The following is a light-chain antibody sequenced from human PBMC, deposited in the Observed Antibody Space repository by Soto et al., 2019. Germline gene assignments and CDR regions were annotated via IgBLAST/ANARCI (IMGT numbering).Light chain of an antibody. Sequence: DIQMTQSPSSLSASLGDSVTIXXRSSQSISSYLNWYHQKPGKAPKLXXYAASSLQSGVPSRFSGSGSGADFTLTISSLQPEDFATYYCQQSYSTPPGTFGQGTRLEIK. V-gene: IGKV1-39*01. CDR2: AAS. CDR3: QQSYSTPPGT. J-gene: IGKJ5*01. CDR1: QSISSY.